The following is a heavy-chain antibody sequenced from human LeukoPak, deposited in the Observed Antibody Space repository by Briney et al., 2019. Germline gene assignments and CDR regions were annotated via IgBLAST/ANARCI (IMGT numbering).Heavy chain of an antibody. J-gene: IGHJ5*02. Sequence: SETLSLTCAVTGGSISSGGYSWSWIRQPPGKGLEWIGYIYHNGNTYYSPSLKSRVTISVDRSKNQFSLKLSSVTAADTAVYYCARGVSADILTGYYNWFDPWGQGTLVTVSS. CDR1: GGSISSGGYS. CDR3: ARGVSADILTGYYNWFDP. D-gene: IGHD3-9*01. CDR2: IYHNGNT. V-gene: IGHV4-30-2*01.